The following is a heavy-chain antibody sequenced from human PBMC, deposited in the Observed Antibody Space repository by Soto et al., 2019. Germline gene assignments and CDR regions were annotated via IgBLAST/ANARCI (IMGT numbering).Heavy chain of an antibody. J-gene: IGHJ4*02. Sequence: GGSLRLSCEGSGFTFSDYYISWIRQAPGKGLEWISYSSNSGTFSRYADSVKGRFSISRDNTKNLLYLQMNSLRAEDTAVYYCARSGDNYNRLDYWGQGTPVTSPQ. D-gene: IGHD1-1*01. CDR1: GFTFSDYY. CDR3: ARSGDNYNRLDY. V-gene: IGHV3-11*06. CDR2: SSNSGTFS.